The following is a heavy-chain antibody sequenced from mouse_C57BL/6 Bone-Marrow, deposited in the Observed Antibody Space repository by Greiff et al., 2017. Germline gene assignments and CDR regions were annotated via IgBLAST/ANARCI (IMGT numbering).Heavy chain of an antibody. D-gene: IGHD4-1*01. J-gene: IGHJ4*01. CDR3: ARLGLYAMDY. Sequence: VQLQESGAELAKPGASVKLSCKASGYTFTSYWMHWVKQRPGQGLEWIGYINPSSGYTKYNQKFKDQATLTADKSSSTAYMQLSSLTYEDSAVYYCARLGLYAMDYWGQGTSVTVSS. V-gene: IGHV1-7*01. CDR1: GYTFTSYW. CDR2: INPSSGYT.